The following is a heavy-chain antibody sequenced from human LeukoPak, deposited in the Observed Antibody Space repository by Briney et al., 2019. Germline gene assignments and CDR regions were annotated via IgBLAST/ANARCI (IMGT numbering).Heavy chain of an antibody. CDR3: ARISSIWDRDY. J-gene: IGHJ4*02. D-gene: IGHD6-13*01. CDR1: GFTVSSNY. V-gene: IGHV3-53*01. CDR2: INSGGST. Sequence: PGGSLRLSCAASGFTVSSNYMSWVRQAPGKGLEWVSVINSGGSTYYADSVKGRFTIPRDNSKNTQYLQMNSLRAEDTAVYYCARISSIWDRDYWGQGTLVTVSS.